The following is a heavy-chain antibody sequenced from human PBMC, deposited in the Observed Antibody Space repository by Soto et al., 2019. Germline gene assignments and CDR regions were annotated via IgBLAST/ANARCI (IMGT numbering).Heavy chain of an antibody. Sequence: GGSLRLSCAASGFTFSSYGMHWVRQAQGKGLEWVTFISYDGSNKYYADSVKGRVTVSRDNSKNTQYLQMNSLRAEDTAVYFCAKALGELSPESFDYWGQGTLVTVSS. J-gene: IGHJ4*02. CDR2: ISYDGSNK. CDR3: AKALGELSPESFDY. V-gene: IGHV3-30*18. D-gene: IGHD3-16*02. CDR1: GFTFSSYG.